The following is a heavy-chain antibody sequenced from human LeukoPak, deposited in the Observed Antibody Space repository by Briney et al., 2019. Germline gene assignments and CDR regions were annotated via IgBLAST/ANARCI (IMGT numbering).Heavy chain of an antibody. D-gene: IGHD6-19*01. V-gene: IGHV3-23*01. Sequence: GGSLRLSCAVSGFTFSKYAMNWVRQGPGKRLEWVSGIGASGGTTYYADSVQGRFTISRDNSKNTLYLQLNRLRAEDTGVYFCAKDPEAVAGTIVNDYWGQGTLVTVSS. J-gene: IGHJ4*02. CDR1: GFTFSKYA. CDR3: AKDPEAVAGTIVNDY. CDR2: IGASGGTT.